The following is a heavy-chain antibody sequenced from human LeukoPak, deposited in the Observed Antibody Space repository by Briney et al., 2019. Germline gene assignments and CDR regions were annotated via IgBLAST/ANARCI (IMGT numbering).Heavy chain of an antibody. J-gene: IGHJ4*02. CDR2: LKQEGSEK. Sequence: PGGSRRLSCAASGFTFSSFWRSGAPRAPGKGREGVANLKQEGSEKYYVDSGKGRFTISRDNAKNSLYLQMNSLRAEDTAVYYCARVEFEVPAAMYQAVYYFDYWGQGTLVTVSS. D-gene: IGHD2-2*01. CDR1: GFTFSSFW. CDR3: ARVEFEVPAAMYQAVYYFDY. V-gene: IGHV3-7*03.